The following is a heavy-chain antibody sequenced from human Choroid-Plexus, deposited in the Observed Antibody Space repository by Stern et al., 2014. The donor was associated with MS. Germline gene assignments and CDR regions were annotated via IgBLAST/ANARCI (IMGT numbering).Heavy chain of an antibody. D-gene: IGHD3-22*01. CDR1: GGSISSGGYY. V-gene: IGHV4-31*03. CDR3: ARGPPDYYDSSGYYTY. CDR2: IYYSGST. Sequence: QVQLQESGPGLVKPSQTLSLTCTVSGGSISSGGYYWSWIRQHPGKGLEWIGYIYYSGSTYYNPYLKSRVSISVDTSKNQFSLKLSSVTAADTAVYYCARGPPDYYDSSGYYTYWGQGTLVTVSS. J-gene: IGHJ4*02.